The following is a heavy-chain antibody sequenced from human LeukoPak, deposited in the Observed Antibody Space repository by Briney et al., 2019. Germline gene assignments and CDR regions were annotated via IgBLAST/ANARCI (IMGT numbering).Heavy chain of an antibody. D-gene: IGHD6-13*01. V-gene: IGHV3-7*03. CDR2: IKQDGSEK. CDR1: GFTFSSYW. Sequence: GGSLRLSCAASGFTFSSYWMSWVRQAPGKGLEWVANIKQDGSEKYYVDSVKGRFTISRDNAKNSLYLQMNSLRAEDTAVYYCARSPHSSSWSTLDYWGQGTLVTVSS. CDR3: ARSPHSSSWSTLDY. J-gene: IGHJ4*02.